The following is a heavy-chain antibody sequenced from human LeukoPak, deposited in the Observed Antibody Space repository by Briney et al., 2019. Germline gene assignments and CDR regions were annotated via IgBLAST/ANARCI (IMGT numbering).Heavy chain of an antibody. Sequence: SETLSLTCAVYGGSFSGYYWSWIRQPPGKGLEWIGEINHSGSTNYNPSLKSRVTISVDTSKNQFSLKLSSVTAADTAVYYCARKEANYYDSSGYYYDNWFDPWGQGTLVTVSS. J-gene: IGHJ5*02. CDR2: INHSGST. CDR1: GGSFSGYY. D-gene: IGHD3-22*01. V-gene: IGHV4-34*01. CDR3: ARKEANYYDSSGYYYDNWFDP.